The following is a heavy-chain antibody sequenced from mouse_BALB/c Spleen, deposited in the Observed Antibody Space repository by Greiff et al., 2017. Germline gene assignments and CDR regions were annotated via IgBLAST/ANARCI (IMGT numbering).Heavy chain of an antibody. CDR1: GFTFSSFG. J-gene: IGHJ4*01. CDR3: ARGDDGYFSYAMDY. V-gene: IGHV5-17*02. D-gene: IGHD2-3*01. Sequence: EVKLMESGGGLVQPGGSRKLSCAASGFTFSSFGMHWVRQAPEKGLEWVAYLSSGSSTIYYADTVKGRFTISRDNPKNTLFLQMTSLRSEDTAMYYCARGDDGYFSYAMDYWGQGTSVTVSS. CDR2: LSSGSSTI.